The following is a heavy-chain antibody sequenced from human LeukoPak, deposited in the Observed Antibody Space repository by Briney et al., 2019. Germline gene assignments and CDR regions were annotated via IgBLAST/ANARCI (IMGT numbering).Heavy chain of an antibody. J-gene: IGHJ4*02. D-gene: IGHD2-8*01. V-gene: IGHV1-3*03. CDR3: ARGQWAFDY. Sequence: GASVKVSCKASGYTFTSYAMHWVRQAPGQRLEWMAWINVDSGNTKYSQEFQGRVTMTRDMSTSTVYMEPSSLRSEDTAVYYCARGQWAFDYWGQGTLVTVSS. CDR2: INVDSGNT. CDR1: GYTFTSYA.